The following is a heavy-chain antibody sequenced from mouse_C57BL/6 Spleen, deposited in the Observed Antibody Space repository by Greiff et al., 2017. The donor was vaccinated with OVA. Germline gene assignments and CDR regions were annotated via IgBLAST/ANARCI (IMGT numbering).Heavy chain of an antibody. CDR2: INPSNGGT. D-gene: IGHD1-1*01. CDR3: ARDSVYGSSLYYYAMDY. CDR1: GYTFTSYW. J-gene: IGHJ4*01. V-gene: IGHV1-53*01. Sequence: QVHVKQSGTELVKPGASVKLSCKASGYTFTSYWMHWVKQRPGQGLEWIGNINPSNGGTNYNEKFKSKATLTVDKSSSTAYMQLSSLTSEDSAVYYCARDSVYGSSLYYYAMDYWGQGTSVTVSS.